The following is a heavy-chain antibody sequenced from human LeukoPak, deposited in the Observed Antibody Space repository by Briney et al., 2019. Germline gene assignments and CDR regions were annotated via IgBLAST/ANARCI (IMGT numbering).Heavy chain of an antibody. Sequence: SETLPLTCTVSGGSISSGDFYWSWIRQPPGKGLEWIGYIYYSGSTYYNPSLKSRVTISVDTSKNQFSLKLSSVTAADTAVYYCARLIFWSGYYRFDYWGQGTLVTVSS. CDR1: GGSISSGDFY. V-gene: IGHV4-30-4*08. J-gene: IGHJ4*02. CDR3: ARLIFWSGYYRFDY. D-gene: IGHD3-3*01. CDR2: IYYSGST.